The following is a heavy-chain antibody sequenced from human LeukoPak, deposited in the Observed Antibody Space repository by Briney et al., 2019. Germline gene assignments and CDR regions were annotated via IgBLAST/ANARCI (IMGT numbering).Heavy chain of an antibody. V-gene: IGHV3-53*01. Sequence: GGALRLSCAASGVTVSSNNMSWGRQGPGEGVGGVSIIYSGGSTFYADSVKGRFTISRDNSKNTLYLQMNSLRAEDTAVYYCARLAVAGPLYYFDYWGQGTLVTVSS. CDR2: IYSGGST. D-gene: IGHD6-19*01. CDR1: GVTVSSNN. CDR3: ARLAVAGPLYYFDY. J-gene: IGHJ4*02.